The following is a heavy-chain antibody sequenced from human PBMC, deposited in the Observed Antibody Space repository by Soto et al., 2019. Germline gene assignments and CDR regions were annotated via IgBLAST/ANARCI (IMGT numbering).Heavy chain of an antibody. V-gene: IGHV1-18*01. CDR1: GYTFTSYG. Sequence: ASVKVSCKASGYTFTSYGISWVRQAPGQGLEWMGWISAYSGNTNYAQKLQGRVTMTTDTSTSTAYMELRSLRSDDTAVYYCARDPPAGSRGYFQHWGQGTLVTVSS. CDR2: ISAYSGNT. D-gene: IGHD1-26*01. J-gene: IGHJ1*01. CDR3: ARDPPAGSRGYFQH.